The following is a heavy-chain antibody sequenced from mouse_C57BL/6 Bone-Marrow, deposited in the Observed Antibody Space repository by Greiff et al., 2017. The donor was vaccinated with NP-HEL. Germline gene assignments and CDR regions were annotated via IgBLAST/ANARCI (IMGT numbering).Heavy chain of an antibody. CDR2: ISYDGSN. CDR3: ARERGHYDGYYLYYCDY. D-gene: IGHD2-3*01. J-gene: IGHJ2*01. V-gene: IGHV3-6*01. CDR1: GYSITSGYY. Sequence: DVKLQESGPGLVKPSQSLSLTCSVTGYSITSGYYWNWIRQFPGNKLEWMGYISYDGSNNYNPSLKNRISITRDTSKNQFFLKLNSVTTEDTATYYCARERGHYDGYYLYYCDYWGQGTTLTVSS.